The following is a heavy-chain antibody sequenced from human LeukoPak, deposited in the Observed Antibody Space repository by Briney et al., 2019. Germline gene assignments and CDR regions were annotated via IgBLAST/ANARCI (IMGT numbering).Heavy chain of an antibody. V-gene: IGHV4-61*02. Sequence: PSQTLSLTCTVSGGSISSGSYYWSWIRQPAGKGLEWTGRIYTSGSTNYNPSLKSRATISVDTSKNQFSLKLRSVTAADTAAYYCARVDRYYYYMDVWGTGTTVTISS. CDR1: GGSISSGSYY. J-gene: IGHJ6*03. CDR2: IYTSGST. CDR3: ARVDRYYYYMDV.